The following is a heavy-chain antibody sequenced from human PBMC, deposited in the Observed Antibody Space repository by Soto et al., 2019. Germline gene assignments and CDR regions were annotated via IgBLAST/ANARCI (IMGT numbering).Heavy chain of an antibody. D-gene: IGHD6-13*01. Sequence: LTCTVSGGSISSGGYYWSWIRQHPGKGLEWIGYIYYSGSTYYNPSLKSRVTISVDTSKNQFSLKLSSVTAADTAVYYCARAQYSSPLDYYYGMDVWGQGTTVTVSS. CDR3: ARAQYSSPLDYYYGMDV. V-gene: IGHV4-31*03. CDR2: IYYSGST. CDR1: GGSISSGGYY. J-gene: IGHJ6*02.